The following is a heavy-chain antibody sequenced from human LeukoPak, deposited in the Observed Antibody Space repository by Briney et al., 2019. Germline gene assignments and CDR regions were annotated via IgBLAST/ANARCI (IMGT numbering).Heavy chain of an antibody. V-gene: IGHV3-74*01. D-gene: IGHD1-1*01. J-gene: IGHJ4*02. CDR2: INSDGSTT. CDR1: GFTLSRYW. CDR3: ARDGGTGTTDY. Sequence: PGGSLRLSCAASGFTLSRYWMHGVRQAPGKGLVWVSRINSDGSTTNYADSVKGRFTISKDTAKNTLYLQMNSLRADDTAVYYCARDGGTGTTDYWGQGSLVTVSS.